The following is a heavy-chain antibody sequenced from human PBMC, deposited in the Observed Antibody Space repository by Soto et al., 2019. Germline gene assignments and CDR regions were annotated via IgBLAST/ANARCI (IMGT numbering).Heavy chain of an antibody. CDR3: VKNRWYTDSAFDY. D-gene: IGHD6-13*01. V-gene: IGHV3-23*01. J-gene: IGHJ4*02. CDR1: GFTFSSHA. Sequence: EVQLLESGGGLVQPGGSLRLSCAASGFTFSSHAMSWVRQSPVKGLELVASLGKTGAYYADSVKGRFSISRDTSKSTRFLQLNNVRADDSAIYYCVKNRWYTDSAFDYWGQGTLVTVSS. CDR2: LGKTGA.